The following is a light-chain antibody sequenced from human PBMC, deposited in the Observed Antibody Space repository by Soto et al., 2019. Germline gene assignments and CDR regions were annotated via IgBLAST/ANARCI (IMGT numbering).Light chain of an antibody. CDR2: EVT. CDR1: SSDVGRYNY. J-gene: IGLJ3*02. CDR3: SSYAVRNNLL. Sequence: QSALTQPPSASGSPGQSVTISCTGTSSDVGRYNYVSWYQQHPGKAPKLMIYEVTKRPSGVPDRFSGSKSGNTASLTVSGRQAEDEADYYCSSYAVRNNLLFGGGTKLTVL. V-gene: IGLV2-8*01.